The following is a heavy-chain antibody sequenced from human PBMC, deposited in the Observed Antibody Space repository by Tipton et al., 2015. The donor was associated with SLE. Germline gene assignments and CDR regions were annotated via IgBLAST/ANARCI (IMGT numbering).Heavy chain of an antibody. CDR3: ARGRGQWELRGWFDP. CDR1: GGSISSHY. Sequence: TLSLTCTVSGGSISSHYWSWIRQPPGKGLEWIGSIYYSGSTYYNPSLKSRVTISVDTSKNQFSLRLSSVTAADTAVYYCARGRGQWELRGWFDPWGQGTLVTVSS. D-gene: IGHD1-26*01. V-gene: IGHV4-39*07. J-gene: IGHJ5*02. CDR2: IYYSGST.